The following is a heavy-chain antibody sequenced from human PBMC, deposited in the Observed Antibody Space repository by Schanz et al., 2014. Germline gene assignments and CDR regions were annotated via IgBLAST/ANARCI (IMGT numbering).Heavy chain of an antibody. V-gene: IGHV4-59*01. J-gene: IGHJ4*02. CDR3: ARDRGTVERYFDH. D-gene: IGHD2-15*01. CDR2: VYYSGST. CDR1: GASTRGYY. Sequence: QVQLQESGPGLMRPSETLSLTCTVAGASTRGYYWTWIRRTPQHGLQWIGYVYYSGSTSYNPSLESGVSISLDPSKNQFFLRLHSVTSADTGVYYCARDRGTVERYFDHWGQGILVTVSS.